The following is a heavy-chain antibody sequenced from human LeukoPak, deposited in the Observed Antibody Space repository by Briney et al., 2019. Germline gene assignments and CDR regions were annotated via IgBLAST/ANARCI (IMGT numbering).Heavy chain of an antibody. D-gene: IGHD3-3*01. J-gene: IGHJ4*02. CDR2: ISESGSTI. CDR1: GFTFSSYE. CDR3: AISSVFGVNRDAGRLDY. Sequence: GGSLRLSCAASGFTFSSYEMNWVRQAPGKGLEWVSYISESGSTIYYADSVKGRFTISRDNAKNSLYLQMNSLRAEDTAIYYCAISSVFGVNRDAGRLDYWGQGTLVTVSS. V-gene: IGHV3-48*03.